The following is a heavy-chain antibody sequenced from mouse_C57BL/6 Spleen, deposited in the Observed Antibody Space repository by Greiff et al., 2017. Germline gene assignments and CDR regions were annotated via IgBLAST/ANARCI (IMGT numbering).Heavy chain of an antibody. CDR3: ARGDYGFAY. D-gene: IGHD2-4*01. J-gene: IGHJ3*01. V-gene: IGHV1-59*01. CDR1: GYTFTSYW. Sequence: QVQLQQSGAELVRPGTSVKLSCKASGYTFTSYWMHWVKQRPGQGLEWIGVIDPSDSYTNYNQKFKGKATLTVDTSSSTAYMQLSSLTSEDSAVYYCARGDYGFAYWGQGTLVTVSA. CDR2: IDPSDSYT.